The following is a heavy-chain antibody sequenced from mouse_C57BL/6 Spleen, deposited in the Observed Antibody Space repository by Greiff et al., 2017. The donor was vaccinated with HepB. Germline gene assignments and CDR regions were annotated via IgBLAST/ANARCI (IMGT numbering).Heavy chain of an antibody. CDR1: GYTFTSYW. V-gene: IGHV1-52*01. D-gene: IGHD2-4*01. CDR3: ARRGYYDYDGWYFDV. Sequence: QVQLQQPGAELVRPGSSVKLSCKASGYTFTSYWMHWVKQRPIQGLEWIGNIDPSDSETHYNQKFKDKATLTVDKSSSTAYMQLSSLTSEDSAVYYGARRGYYDYDGWYFDVWGTGTTVTVSS. J-gene: IGHJ1*03. CDR2: IDPSDSET.